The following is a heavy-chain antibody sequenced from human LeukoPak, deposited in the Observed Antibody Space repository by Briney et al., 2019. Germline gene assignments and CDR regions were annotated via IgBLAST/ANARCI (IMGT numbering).Heavy chain of an antibody. J-gene: IGHJ4*02. Sequence: GGSMRLSCEASGFSFSSYSMSWVRQAPGKGLEWESFISRDSNHIYHADSVKGRFTISRDNAKNSLYLQMNSLRAEDTAVYYCARDLPAAVDWGQGTQVTVSS. CDR2: ISRDSNHI. D-gene: IGHD2-2*01. CDR1: GFSFSSYS. V-gene: IGHV3-21*01. CDR3: ARDLPAAVD.